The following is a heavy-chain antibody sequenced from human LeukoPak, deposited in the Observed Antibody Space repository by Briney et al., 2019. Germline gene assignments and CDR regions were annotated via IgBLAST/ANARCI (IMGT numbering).Heavy chain of an antibody. CDR1: GYTFTSYD. V-gene: IGHV1-8*01. CDR3: ARVNVRRALYFDY. D-gene: IGHD5-24*01. CDR2: MNPNSGNT. J-gene: IGHJ4*02. Sequence: ASVKVSCKASGYTFTSYDINWVRQAPGQGLEWMGWMNPNSGNTGYAQKFQGRVTMTRNTSISTAYMELSSLRSEDTAVYYCARVNVRRALYFDYWGQGTLVTVSS.